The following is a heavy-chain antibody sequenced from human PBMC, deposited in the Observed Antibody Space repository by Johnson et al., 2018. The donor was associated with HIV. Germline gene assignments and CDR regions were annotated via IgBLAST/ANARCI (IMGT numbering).Heavy chain of an antibody. Sequence: VQLVESGGGLVQPGRSLRLSCAASGFTFDDYAMHWVRQAPGKGLEWVSGISWNSGSIGYADSVKGRFTISRDNAKNSLYLQMNSLRAEDTAVYYCAGVMKAGAFEIWGQGTMVTVSS. CDR1: GFTFDDYA. CDR2: ISWNSGSI. CDR3: AGVMKAGAFEI. J-gene: IGHJ3*02. D-gene: IGHD3-16*01. V-gene: IGHV3-9*01.